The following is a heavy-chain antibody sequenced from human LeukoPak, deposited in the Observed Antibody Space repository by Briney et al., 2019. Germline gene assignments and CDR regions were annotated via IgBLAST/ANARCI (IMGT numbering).Heavy chain of an antibody. CDR2: INYSGST. V-gene: IGHV4-34*01. Sequence: SETLSLTCTVYGGSFSGYYWSWIRQPPGKGLEWIGEINYSGSTNYNPSLKSRVTISVDTSKNQLSLKLSSVTAADTAVYYCARGITGNTTFLDYWGQGTLVTVSS. CDR1: GGSFSGYY. J-gene: IGHJ4*02. D-gene: IGHD1-7*01. CDR3: ARGITGNTTFLDY.